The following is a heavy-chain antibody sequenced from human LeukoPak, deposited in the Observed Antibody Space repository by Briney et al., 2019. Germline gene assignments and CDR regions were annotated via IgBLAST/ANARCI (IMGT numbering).Heavy chain of an antibody. CDR1: GYTFTSYG. CDR3: ARGRSEYSSSFPLGY. V-gene: IGHV1-69*13. CDR2: IIPIFGTA. Sequence: ASVKVSCKASGYTFTSYGISWVRQAPGQGLEWMGGIIPIFGTANYAQKFQGRVTITADESTSTAYMELSSLRSEDTAVYYCARGRSEYSSSFPLGYWGQGTLVTVSS. D-gene: IGHD6-6*01. J-gene: IGHJ4*02.